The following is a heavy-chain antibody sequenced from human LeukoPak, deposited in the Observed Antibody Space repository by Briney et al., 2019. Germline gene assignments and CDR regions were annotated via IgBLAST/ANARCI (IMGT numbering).Heavy chain of an antibody. CDR3: AREFQEGDFWSGYYMPFDY. CDR2: ISAYNGNT. D-gene: IGHD3-3*01. V-gene: IGHV1-18*01. J-gene: IGHJ4*02. CDR1: GYTFTSYG. Sequence: ASVKASCKASGYTFTSYGISWVRQAPGQGLEWMGWISAYNGNTNYAQKLQGRVTMTTDTSTSTAYMELRSLRSDDTAVYYCAREFQEGDFWSGYYMPFDYWGQGTLVTVSS.